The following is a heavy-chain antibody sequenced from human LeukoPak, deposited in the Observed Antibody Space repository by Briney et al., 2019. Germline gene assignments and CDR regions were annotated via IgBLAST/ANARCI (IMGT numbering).Heavy chain of an antibody. D-gene: IGHD3-9*01. Sequence: SETLSLTCTVSGGSISSYYWSWIRQPPGKGLEWIGYIYTSGSTNYNPSLKSRVTISVDTSKNQFSLKLSPVTAADTAVYYCARGSPSYYDILTGYYFDYWGQGTLVTVSS. V-gene: IGHV4-4*09. CDR3: ARGSPSYYDILTGYYFDY. CDR1: GGSISSYY. J-gene: IGHJ4*02. CDR2: IYTSGST.